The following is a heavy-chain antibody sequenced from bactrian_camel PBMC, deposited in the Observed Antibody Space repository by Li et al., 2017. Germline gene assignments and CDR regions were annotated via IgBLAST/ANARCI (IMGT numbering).Heavy chain of an antibody. Sequence: HVQLVESGGGSVQAGGSLRLSCAASRYISGIYCMAWFRQPPGKEREGVAAIYTGGGKTWYADSVKGRFTISKDNAKNTLTLQMNSLKPEDTAMYYCAAAEYCNMQYADIQGQYAYWGQGTQVTVS. CDR3: AAAEYCNMQYADIQGQYAY. D-gene: IGHD1*01. CDR2: IYTGGGKT. CDR1: RYISGIYC. V-gene: IGHV3S1*01. J-gene: IGHJ4*01.